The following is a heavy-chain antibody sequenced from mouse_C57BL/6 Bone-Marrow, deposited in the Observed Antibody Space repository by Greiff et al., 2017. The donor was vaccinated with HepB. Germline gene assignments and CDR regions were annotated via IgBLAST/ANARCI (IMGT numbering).Heavy chain of an antibody. CDR1: GFTFSDYY. Sequence: DVKLVESGGGLVQPGGSLKLSCAASGFTFSDYYMYWVRQTPEKRLEWVAYISNGGGSTYYPDTVKGRFTISRDNAKNTLYLQMSRLKSEDTAMYYCARHYYGSSYDDWYFDVWGTGTTVTVSS. D-gene: IGHD1-1*01. CDR2: ISNGGGST. J-gene: IGHJ1*03. V-gene: IGHV5-12*01. CDR3: ARHYYGSSYDDWYFDV.